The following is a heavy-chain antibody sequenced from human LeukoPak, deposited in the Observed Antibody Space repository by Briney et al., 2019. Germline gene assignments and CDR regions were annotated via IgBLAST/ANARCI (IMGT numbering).Heavy chain of an antibody. CDR1: GFTFNSYS. Sequence: PGGSLRLSCAASGFTFNSYSMNWVRQAPGKGLEWVSSISSSSSYIFYADSVKGRFTISRDNAKNSLYLQMNSLRAEDTAVYYCAGGDYYYYYGMDVWGQGTTVTVSS. V-gene: IGHV3-21*01. J-gene: IGHJ6*02. D-gene: IGHD3-10*01. CDR2: ISSSSSYI. CDR3: AGGDYYYYYGMDV.